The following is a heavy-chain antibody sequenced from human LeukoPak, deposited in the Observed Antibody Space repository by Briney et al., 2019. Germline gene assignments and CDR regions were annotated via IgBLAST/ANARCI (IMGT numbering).Heavy chain of an antibody. Sequence: TLSLTCAVSGGSISSGGYSWSWIRQPPGKALEWLALIYWDDDKRYSPSLKSRLTITKDTSKNQVVLTMTNMDPVDTATYYCAHTDGYNRRLYYFDYWGQGTLVTVSS. CDR1: GGSISSGGYS. CDR2: IYWDDDK. D-gene: IGHD5-24*01. V-gene: IGHV2-5*08. CDR3: AHTDGYNRRLYYFDY. J-gene: IGHJ4*02.